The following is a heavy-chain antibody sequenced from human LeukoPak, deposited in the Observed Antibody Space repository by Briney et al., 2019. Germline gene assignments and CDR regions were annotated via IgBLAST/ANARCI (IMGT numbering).Heavy chain of an antibody. Sequence: QTGGSLRLSCADSGFTFRSHVMSWVRRAPGKGLKWVSAISGSGDSTYYADSVKGRFSISRDNSKSTLYLQMNNLSAGDTAVYYCAQGPSTYSGTHLNYYGMGVWGQGTTVTVSS. V-gene: IGHV3-23*01. D-gene: IGHD1-26*01. CDR2: ISGSGDST. CDR1: GFTFRSHV. CDR3: AQGPSTYSGTHLNYYGMGV. J-gene: IGHJ6*02.